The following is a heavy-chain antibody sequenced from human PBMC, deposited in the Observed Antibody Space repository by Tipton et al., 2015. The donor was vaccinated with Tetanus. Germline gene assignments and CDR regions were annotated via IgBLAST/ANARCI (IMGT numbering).Heavy chain of an antibody. Sequence: TLSLTCAVSGGSISSGAYYWSWIRQHPGKGLEWIGYIYYSGSTFYNPSLKSRVTISVDTSKNQFSLKLSSVTAADTAVYYCARTQPIGWYFDPWGRGTLLTVSS. CDR1: GGSISSGAYY. D-gene: IGHD1-14*01. J-gene: IGHJ2*01. CDR3: ARTQPIGWYFDP. V-gene: IGHV4-31*11. CDR2: IYYSGST.